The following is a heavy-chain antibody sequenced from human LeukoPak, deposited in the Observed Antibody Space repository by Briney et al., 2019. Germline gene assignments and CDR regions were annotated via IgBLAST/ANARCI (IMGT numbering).Heavy chain of an antibody. CDR2: INHSGST. Sequence: PSETLSLTCTVSGGSISSSSYYWGWIRQPPGKGLEWIGEINHSGSTNYNPSLKSRVTISVDTSKNQFSLKLSSVTAADTAVYYCARGLVAALGSWGQGTLVTVSS. CDR3: ARGLVAALGS. V-gene: IGHV4-39*07. J-gene: IGHJ5*02. D-gene: IGHD6-6*01. CDR1: GGSISSSSYY.